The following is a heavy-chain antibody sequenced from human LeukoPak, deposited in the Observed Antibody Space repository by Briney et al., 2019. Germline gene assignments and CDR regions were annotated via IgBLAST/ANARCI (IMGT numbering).Heavy chain of an antibody. Sequence: GGSLRLSCAASGFSFSSYAMHWVRQAPGKGLEWVAVISDDRSNKYYADPVQGRFTISRDNSKNTVYLEMNSLRAEDTAVYYCAKGPRVFGGVIGSGGYYFDYWGQGTLVTVSS. J-gene: IGHJ4*02. CDR2: ISDDRSNK. V-gene: IGHV3-30*04. D-gene: IGHD3-16*02. CDR3: AKGPRVFGGVIGSGGYYFDY. CDR1: GFSFSSYA.